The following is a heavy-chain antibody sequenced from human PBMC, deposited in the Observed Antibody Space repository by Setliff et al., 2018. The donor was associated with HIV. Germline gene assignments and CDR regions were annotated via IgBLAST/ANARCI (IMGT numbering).Heavy chain of an antibody. CDR3: ARAQYQLLEPPTYNWFDP. J-gene: IGHJ5*02. CDR2: IIPILGIA. V-gene: IGHV1-69*10. Sequence: SVKVSCKASGDTFSSYAISWVRQAPGQGLEWMGGIIPILGIANYAQKFQDRVTITADRSTDTAYMELSSLRSEDTAVYYCARAQYQLLEPPTYNWFDPWGQGTLVTVSS. D-gene: IGHD2-2*01. CDR1: GDTFSSYA.